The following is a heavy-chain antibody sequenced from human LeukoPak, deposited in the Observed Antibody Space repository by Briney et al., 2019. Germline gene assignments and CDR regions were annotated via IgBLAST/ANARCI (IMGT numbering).Heavy chain of an antibody. CDR3: ARDARYSSGC. CDR2: IKQDRSEK. V-gene: IGHV3-7*03. D-gene: IGHD6-19*01. Sequence: GGSLRLSCAASGFTFTNYWMSWVRQAPGKGLELVANIKQDRSEKYYVDSVKGRFTISRDNAKNSLYLQMNSLRAEDTAVYYCARDARYSSGCWGQGTLVTVSS. CDR1: GFTFTNYW. J-gene: IGHJ4*02.